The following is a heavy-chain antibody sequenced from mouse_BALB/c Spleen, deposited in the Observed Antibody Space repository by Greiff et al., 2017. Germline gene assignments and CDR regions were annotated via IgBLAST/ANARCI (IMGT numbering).Heavy chain of an antibody. D-gene: IGHD3-2*01. Sequence: VQLQQPGAELVKPGASVKLSCKASGYTFTSYYMYWVKQRPGQGLEWIGGINPSNGGTNFNEKFKSKATLTVDKSSSTAYMQLSSLTSEDSAVYYCTRRGQLGPAMDYWGQGTSVTVSS. CDR3: TRRGQLGPAMDY. J-gene: IGHJ4*01. V-gene: IGHV1S81*02. CDR2: INPSNGGT. CDR1: GYTFTSYY.